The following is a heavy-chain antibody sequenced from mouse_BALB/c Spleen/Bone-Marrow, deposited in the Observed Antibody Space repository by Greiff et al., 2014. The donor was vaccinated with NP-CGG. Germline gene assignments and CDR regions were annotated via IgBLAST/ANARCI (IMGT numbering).Heavy chain of an antibody. Sequence: VHLVESGAELVKPGASVKLSCKASGYTFTSYWMHWVKQRPGQGLEWIGEINPSNGRTNYNEKFKSKATLTVDKSSSTAYMQLSSLTSEDSAVYYCGGTGFDYWGQGTTLTVSS. J-gene: IGHJ2*01. D-gene: IGHD2-14*01. CDR1: GYTFTSYW. CDR2: INPSNGRT. V-gene: IGHV1S81*02. CDR3: GGTGFDY.